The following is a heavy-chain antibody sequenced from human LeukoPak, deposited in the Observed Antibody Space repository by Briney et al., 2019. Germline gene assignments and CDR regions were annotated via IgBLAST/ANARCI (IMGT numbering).Heavy chain of an antibody. V-gene: IGHV4-59*01. Sequence: SETLSLTCTVSGCSITNYYWNWIRQPPGKGLEWIGYVFYSGSTNYNPSLKSRVTISVDTSKNQFSLKLTSVTAADTALYYCERDAVTYDAFDIWGQGTMVTVSS. CDR3: ERDAVTYDAFDI. CDR1: GCSITNYY. CDR2: VFYSGST. D-gene: IGHD2-21*02. J-gene: IGHJ3*02.